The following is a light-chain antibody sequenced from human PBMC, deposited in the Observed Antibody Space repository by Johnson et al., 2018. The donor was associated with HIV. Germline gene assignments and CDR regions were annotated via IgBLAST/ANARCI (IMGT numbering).Light chain of an antibody. J-gene: IGLJ1*01. CDR3: GTWDSRLRTGF. CDR2: ENT. CDR1: SSNIGNNY. V-gene: IGLV1-51*02. Sequence: QPVLTQPPSVSAAPGQKVTISCSGSSSNIGNNYVSWYQQLPGTAPKLLIYENTKRPSGIPDRFSGSKSGTSATLGITGLQTGDEADYYCGTWDSRLRTGFFVTGTKVTV.